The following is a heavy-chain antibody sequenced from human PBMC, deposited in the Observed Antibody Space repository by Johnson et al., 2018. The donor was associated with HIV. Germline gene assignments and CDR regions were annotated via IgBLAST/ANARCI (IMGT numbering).Heavy chain of an antibody. D-gene: IGHD6-19*01. J-gene: IGHJ3*02. V-gene: IGHV3-30-3*01. CDR2: ISYDGSNK. CDR3: ASTSSGWFYAFDI. Sequence: QVQLVESGGGVVQPERSLRLSCAASGFTFSSYAMHWVRQAPGKGLEWVAVISYDGSNKYYADSVKGRFTISRDNSKNTLYLQMNSLRAEDTAVYYCASTSSGWFYAFDIWGQGTMVTVSS. CDR1: GFTFSSYA.